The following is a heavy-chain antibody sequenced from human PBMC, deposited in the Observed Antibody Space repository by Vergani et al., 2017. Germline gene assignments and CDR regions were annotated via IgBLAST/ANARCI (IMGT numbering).Heavy chain of an antibody. CDR3: ARDGGDCSSTSCPNQYNWFDP. CDR1: GFTFSSYG. V-gene: IGHV3-33*01. J-gene: IGHJ5*02. D-gene: IGHD2-2*01. Sequence: QVQLVESGGGVVQPGRSLRLSCAASGFTFSSYGMHWVRQAPGKGLEWVAVIWYDGSNKYYADSVKGRFTISRDNSKNTLYLQMNSLRAEDTAVYYCARDGGDCSSTSCPNQYNWFDPWGQGTLVTVSS. CDR2: IWYDGSNK.